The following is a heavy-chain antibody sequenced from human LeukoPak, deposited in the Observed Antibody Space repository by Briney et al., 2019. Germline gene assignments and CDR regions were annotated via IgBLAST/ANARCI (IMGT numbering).Heavy chain of an antibody. CDR3: ARDMGRQQLVRGYFDY. D-gene: IGHD6-13*01. Sequence: ASVKVSCKASGYPFTSYAVQWVRQAPGQRLEWMGWINAGNGNTKYSQRFQDRVTITRDTSASTAYMELSSLRSEDTAVYYCARDMGRQQLVRGYFDYWGQGTLVTVSS. CDR2: INAGNGNT. J-gene: IGHJ4*02. CDR1: GYPFTSYA. V-gene: IGHV1-3*01.